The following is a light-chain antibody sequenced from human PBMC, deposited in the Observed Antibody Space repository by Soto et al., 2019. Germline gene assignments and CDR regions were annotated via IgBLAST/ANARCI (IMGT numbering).Light chain of an antibody. V-gene: IGLV2-8*01. CDR1: STDVGGYNY. J-gene: IGLJ2*01. CDR3: HSYDGSNNLVV. Sequence: QSALTQPPSASGAPGQSVTISCTGTSTDVGGYNYVSWYQQHPGKAPKLMIYATSKRPSGVPDRFSGSKSGNTASLTVSGLQAEDEADYYCHSYDGSNNLVVFGGGTKLTVL. CDR2: ATS.